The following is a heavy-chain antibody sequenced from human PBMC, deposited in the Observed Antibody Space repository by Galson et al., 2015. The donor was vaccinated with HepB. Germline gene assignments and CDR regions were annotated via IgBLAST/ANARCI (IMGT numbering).Heavy chain of an antibody. CDR1: GFTFSSYA. J-gene: IGHJ4*02. D-gene: IGHD3-10*01. V-gene: IGHV3-13*01. CDR2: IGTAGDT. CDR3: VRGVLFDY. Sequence: SLRLSCAASGFTFSSYAMSWVRQAPGKGLEWVSAIGTAGDTYYPGSVKGRFTISRENAKNSLYLQMNSLRAGDTAVYYCVRGVLFDYWGQGTLVTVSS.